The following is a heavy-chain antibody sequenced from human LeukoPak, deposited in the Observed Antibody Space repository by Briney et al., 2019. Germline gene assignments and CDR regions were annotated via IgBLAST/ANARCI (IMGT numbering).Heavy chain of an antibody. J-gene: IGHJ6*03. CDR1: GYTFTSYG. CDR2: ISAYNGNT. Sequence: ASVKVSCKASGYTFTSYGISWVRQAPGQGLEWMGWISAYNGNTNYAQKLQGRVTMTTDTSTSTAYMELRGLRSDATAVYYCARAGRGDYYYYYYMDVWGNGNPVTVSS. D-gene: IGHD2-15*01. CDR3: ARAGRGDYYYYYYMDV. V-gene: IGHV1-18*01.